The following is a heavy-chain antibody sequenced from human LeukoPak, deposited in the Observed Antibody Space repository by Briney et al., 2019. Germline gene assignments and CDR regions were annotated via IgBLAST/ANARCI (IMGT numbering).Heavy chain of an antibody. Sequence: SETLSLTCTVSGGSISSSSYYWGWIRQPPGRGLEWIGSIYYSGSTYYNPSLKSRVTISVDTSKNQFSLKLSSVTAADTAVYYCARHRVVGSLNTIFGVVNRWFDPWGQGTLVTVSS. CDR3: ARHRVVGSLNTIFGVVNRWFDP. D-gene: IGHD3-3*01. CDR1: GGSISSSSYY. J-gene: IGHJ5*02. CDR2: IYYSGST. V-gene: IGHV4-39*01.